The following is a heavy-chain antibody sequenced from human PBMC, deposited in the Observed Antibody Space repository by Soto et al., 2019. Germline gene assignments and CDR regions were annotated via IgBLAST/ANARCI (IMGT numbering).Heavy chain of an antibody. V-gene: IGHV4-4*07. CDR3: ARGMTPPGAPAWYYFDS. CDR1: GASITGSFF. J-gene: IGHJ4*02. D-gene: IGHD2-8*02. CDR2: FSLSGTT. Sequence: SLTCTVSGASITGSFFWSWIREPAWKGLEWIGRFSLSGTTNYNPSLRSRVTMSADVSKNQFSLRLTSVTAADTALYYCARGMTPPGAPAWYYFDSWGQGTLVTVSS.